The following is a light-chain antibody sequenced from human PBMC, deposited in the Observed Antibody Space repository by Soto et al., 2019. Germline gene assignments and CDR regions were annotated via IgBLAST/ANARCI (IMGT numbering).Light chain of an antibody. CDR1: SSNIGAGYD. CDR2: GNS. J-gene: IGLJ1*01. V-gene: IGLV1-40*01. CDR3: QSHDSSLSAYV. Sequence: QSVLTQPPSVSGAPGQRVTISCTGSSSNIGAGYDVHWYQQLPGTAPKLLIYGNSNRPSGVPDRFSGSKSGTSASLAITGLQAEDEADFYCQSHDSSLSAYVFGTGTKVTVL.